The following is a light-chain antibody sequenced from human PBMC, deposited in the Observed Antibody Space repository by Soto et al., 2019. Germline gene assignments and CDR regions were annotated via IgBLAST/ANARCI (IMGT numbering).Light chain of an antibody. Sequence: QSALTQPASVSGSPGQSITISCSGTTNDVGGYNYVSWYQQHPGKAPKLLIYGVTDRPSGVSSRFSGSKSGNAASLTISGLQAEDEGDYYCGSWDSSLSAYVFGTGTQLTVL. CDR1: TNDVGGYNY. CDR2: GVT. CDR3: GSWDSSLSAYV. J-gene: IGLJ1*01. V-gene: IGLV2-14*03.